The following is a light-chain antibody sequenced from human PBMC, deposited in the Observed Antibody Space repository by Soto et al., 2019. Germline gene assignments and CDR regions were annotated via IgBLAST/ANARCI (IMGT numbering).Light chain of an antibody. CDR3: CSYAGDLAL. V-gene: IGLV2-11*01. CDR1: SSDVGGYDF. CDR2: DVS. J-gene: IGLJ2*01. Sequence: QCALTQRRSVSGSPGQSVTIWCTGTSSDVGGYDFVSLYQQHPGKAPKLMISDVSKRPSGVPDRFSGSKSGNTASLTISGLQAEDEAGYYCCSYAGDLALFGGGTKVTVL.